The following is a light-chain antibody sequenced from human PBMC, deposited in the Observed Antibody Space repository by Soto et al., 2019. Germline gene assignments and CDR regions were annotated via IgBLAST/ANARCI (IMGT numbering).Light chain of an antibody. Sequence: QPALTPPASLSGAPGQSVTLSCPGTSCDVGAYNYVSWYQQHPGKAPKLMIYDVSNRPSGVSNRFSGSKSGNTASLTISGLQAEDEADYYCSSYTSSNTYDFGTGTKVTVL. CDR1: SCDVGAYNY. CDR2: DVS. V-gene: IGLV2-14*03. J-gene: IGLJ1*01. CDR3: SSYTSSNTYD.